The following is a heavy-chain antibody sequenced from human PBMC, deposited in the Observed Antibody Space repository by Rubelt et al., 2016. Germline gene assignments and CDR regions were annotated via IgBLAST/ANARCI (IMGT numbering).Heavy chain of an antibody. Sequence: EVQLVESGGGLVQPGGSLRLSCPASGFSFNIYELNWVRQAPGKGLEWLSYITASGGARQDSDAVNGRFTVSRDNAKNLLYLQMNNVTDDDAGLYYCVRGEYGVGDDPCGRGTLVTVSS. V-gene: IGHV3-48*03. J-gene: IGHJ5*01. D-gene: IGHD2/OR15-2a*01. CDR1: GFSFNIYE. CDR2: ITASGGAR. CDR3: VRGEYGVGDDP.